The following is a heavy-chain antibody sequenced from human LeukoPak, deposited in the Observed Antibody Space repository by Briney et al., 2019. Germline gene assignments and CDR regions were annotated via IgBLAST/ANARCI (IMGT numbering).Heavy chain of an antibody. CDR2: ISAYNGNT. CDR3: ARTGDIVVVPAAGYMDV. Sequence: GASVKVSCKASGYTSTSYGISWVRQAPGQGLEWMGWISAYNGNTNYAQKLQGRVTMTTDTSTSTAYMELRSLRSDDTAVYYCARTGDIVVVPAAGYMDVWGKGTTVTVSS. CDR1: GYTSTSYG. V-gene: IGHV1-18*01. J-gene: IGHJ6*03. D-gene: IGHD2-2*01.